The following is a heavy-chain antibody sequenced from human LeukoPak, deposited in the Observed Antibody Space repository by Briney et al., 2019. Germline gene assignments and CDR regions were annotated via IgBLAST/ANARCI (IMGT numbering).Heavy chain of an antibody. D-gene: IGHD2-21*02. V-gene: IGHV4-39*07. Sequence: SESLSLTCTVSGGSISSSSYYWGWIRQPPGKGLEWIGSIYYSGSTYYNPSLKSRVTISVDTSKNQFSLKLSSVTAADTAVYYCARKKGPVTAINFDYWGQGTLVTVSS. CDR3: ARKKGPVTAINFDY. J-gene: IGHJ4*02. CDR1: GGSISSSSYY. CDR2: IYYSGST.